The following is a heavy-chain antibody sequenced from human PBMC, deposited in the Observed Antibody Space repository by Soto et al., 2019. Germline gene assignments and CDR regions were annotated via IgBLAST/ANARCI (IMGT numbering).Heavy chain of an antibody. J-gene: IGHJ2*01. CDR2: IYPGDSDT. Sequence: GESLKISCETSGYSFTSAWIGWVRQMPGKGLEWMGIIYPGDSDTRYSPSFQGQVTISADKSISAAYLQWSSLKASDTAMYYCARRELGYCSGGSCSHYWYFDLWGRGTLVTVSS. CDR3: ARRELGYCSGGSCSHYWYFDL. CDR1: GYSFTSAW. D-gene: IGHD2-15*01. V-gene: IGHV5-51*01.